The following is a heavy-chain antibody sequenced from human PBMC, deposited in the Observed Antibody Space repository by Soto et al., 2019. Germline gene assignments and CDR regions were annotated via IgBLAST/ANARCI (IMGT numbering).Heavy chain of an antibody. Sequence: ASVKVSCKASGYTFTGYYMHWVRQAPGQGLEWMGWINPNSGGTNYAQKFQGRVTMTRDTSISTAYMELSRLRSDDTAVYYCARDHGYYYDSSGYYTTHFDYWGQGTLVTVSS. CDR2: INPNSGGT. V-gene: IGHV1-2*02. D-gene: IGHD3-22*01. CDR3: ARDHGYYYDSSGYYTTHFDY. J-gene: IGHJ4*02. CDR1: GYTFTGYY.